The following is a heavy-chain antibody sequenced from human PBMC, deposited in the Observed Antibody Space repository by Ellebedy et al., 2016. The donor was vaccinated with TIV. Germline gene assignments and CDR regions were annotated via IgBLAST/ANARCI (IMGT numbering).Heavy chain of an antibody. CDR3: AKVALLGYCSGGSCYYPWYFDL. Sequence: PGGSLRLSCAASGFTFSSYAMSWVRQAPGKGLEWVSAISGSGGSTYYADSVKGRFTISRDNSKNTLYLQMNSLRAEDTAVYYCAKVALLGYCSGGSCYYPWYFDLWGRGTLVTVPS. CDR1: GFTFSSYA. J-gene: IGHJ2*01. CDR2: ISGSGGST. V-gene: IGHV3-23*01. D-gene: IGHD2-15*01.